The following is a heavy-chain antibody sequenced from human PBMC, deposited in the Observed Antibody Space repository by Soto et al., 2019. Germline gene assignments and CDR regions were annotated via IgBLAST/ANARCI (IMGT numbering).Heavy chain of an antibody. J-gene: IGHJ5*02. D-gene: IGHD4-17*01. CDR2: IYYSGST. CDR1: GGSISSGGYY. V-gene: IGHV4-31*03. CDR3: ARGATVVTPHWFDP. Sequence: QVQLQESGPGLVKPSQTLSLTCTVSGGSISSGGYYWSWIRQHPGKGLEWIGYIYYSGSTYYNPSLKSRGTISVDTSKNQCALKLSSVTAADTAVYYCARGATVVTPHWFDPWGQGTLVTVSS.